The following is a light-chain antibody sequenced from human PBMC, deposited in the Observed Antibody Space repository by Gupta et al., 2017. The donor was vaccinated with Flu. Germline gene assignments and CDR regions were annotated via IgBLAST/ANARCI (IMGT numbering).Light chain of an antibody. Sequence: QAVLTQPSSLSASPGASASLTCTLRRGIDVGAYRIYWYQQRPGSRPQYLLSYKSDSDNQRGSGVPSRFSGSKDASANAGILLISGLQSEDEADYYCLIWHSRAYVFGTGTKVTVL. CDR2: YKSDSDN. V-gene: IGLV5-45*02. J-gene: IGLJ1*01. CDR1: RGIDVGAYR. CDR3: LIWHSRAYV.